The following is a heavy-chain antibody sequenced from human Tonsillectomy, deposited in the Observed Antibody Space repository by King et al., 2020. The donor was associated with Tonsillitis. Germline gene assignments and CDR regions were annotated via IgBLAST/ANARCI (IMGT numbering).Heavy chain of an antibody. Sequence: QLQESGPGLVKSSETLSLTCTVSGGSISSYYWSWIRQPPGKGLEWIGYIYYSGSTNYNPSLKSRVTISVDTSKNQFSLKLSSVTAADTAVYYCARERGSGSYTTVAWGQGTLVTVSS. V-gene: IGHV4-59*01. CDR3: ARERGSGSYTTVA. CDR1: GGSISSYY. D-gene: IGHD1-26*01. CDR2: IYYSGST. J-gene: IGHJ5*02.